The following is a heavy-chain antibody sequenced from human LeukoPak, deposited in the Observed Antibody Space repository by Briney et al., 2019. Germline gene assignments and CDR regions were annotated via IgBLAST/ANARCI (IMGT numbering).Heavy chain of an antibody. CDR2: ISYDGSNK. J-gene: IGHJ4*02. Sequence: GRSLRLSCAASGFTFSSYAMHWVRQAPGKGLEGGAVISYDGSNKYYADSVKGRFTISRDNSKNTLYLQMNSLRSDDTAVYYCAPGYSTGNWGQGTLVTVSS. CDR1: GFTFSSYA. V-gene: IGHV3-30-3*01. CDR3: APGYSTGN. D-gene: IGHD6-13*01.